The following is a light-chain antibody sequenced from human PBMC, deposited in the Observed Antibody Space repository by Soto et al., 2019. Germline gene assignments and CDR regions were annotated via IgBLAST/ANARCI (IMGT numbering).Light chain of an antibody. CDR1: QSVSSN. CDR3: QQYNNWPPIT. V-gene: IGKV3-15*01. Sequence: EIVMTQSPSTLSVSPLERSTLSCRASQSVSSNLAWYQQKPGQAPRLLIYGASTRATGLPARFSGSGSGTEFTLTISSLQSEDFAVYYCQQYNNWPPITFGQGTRLEIK. J-gene: IGKJ5*01. CDR2: GAS.